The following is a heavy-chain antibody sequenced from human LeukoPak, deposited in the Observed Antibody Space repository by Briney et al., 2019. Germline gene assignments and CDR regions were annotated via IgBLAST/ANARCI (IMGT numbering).Heavy chain of an antibody. V-gene: IGHV4-30-2*01. D-gene: IGHD2-21*02. CDR1: VRPISSGGYS. CDR2: FYHSRST. Sequence: SETLSLTCAVSVRPISSGGYSWSWIRQPPGEGLEWLGYFYHSRSTYYNPSLQSQVTISVDRSKNQFPLKLSSVTAADTAVYYCARAPRRYCGGVCYDDWGQGTLVTVSS. J-gene: IGHJ4*02. CDR3: ARAPRRYCGGVCYDD.